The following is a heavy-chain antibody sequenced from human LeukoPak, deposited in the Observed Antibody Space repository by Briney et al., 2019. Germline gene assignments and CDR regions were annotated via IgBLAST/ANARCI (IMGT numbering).Heavy chain of an antibody. CDR3: ARDLRRATIFGVVNFDY. D-gene: IGHD3-3*01. V-gene: IGHV1-18*01. Sequence: ASVKVSCKASGYTFTSYGISWVRQAPRRGLQWMGWISTYNANTNYAQKFQGRVTMTTETSTTTAYIELRSLRSDDTAVYYCARDLRRATIFGVVNFDYWGQGILVTVSS. CDR2: ISTYNANT. CDR1: GYTFTSYG. J-gene: IGHJ4*02.